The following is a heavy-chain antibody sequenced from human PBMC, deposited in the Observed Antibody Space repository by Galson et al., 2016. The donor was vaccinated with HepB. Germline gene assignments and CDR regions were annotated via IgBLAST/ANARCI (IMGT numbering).Heavy chain of an antibody. CDR3: ANFCGSKCYARADY. Sequence: SLRLSCAASGFSFSDENMNWVRQAPGKGLEWISLISSTGNYIYYADSVKGRFPVSRDNTGNSVYLQMNSLRPDDTALYYCANFCGSKCYARADYWGQGALVSVSS. V-gene: IGHV3-21*06. CDR2: ISSTGNYI. J-gene: IGHJ4*02. CDR1: GFSFSDEN. D-gene: IGHD2-15*01.